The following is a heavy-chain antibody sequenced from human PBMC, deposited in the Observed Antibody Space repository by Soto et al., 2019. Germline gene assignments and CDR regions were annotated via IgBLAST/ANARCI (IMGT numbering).Heavy chain of an antibody. J-gene: IGHJ4*02. CDR1: GFTFSSYA. Sequence: EVQLLESGGGLVQPGGSRRLSCAASGFTFSSYAMRWVRQAPVKGLEWGSAISGSGGSRYYADSVKGRFTISRDNSKNTLYLQMNSLRAEDTAVYYCARRGSGSYYDYWGQGTLVTVSS. D-gene: IGHD1-26*01. CDR3: ARRGSGSYYDY. V-gene: IGHV3-23*01. CDR2: ISGSGGSR.